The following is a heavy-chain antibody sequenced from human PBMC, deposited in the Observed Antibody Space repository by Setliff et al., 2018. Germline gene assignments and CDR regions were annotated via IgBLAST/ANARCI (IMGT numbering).Heavy chain of an antibody. V-gene: IGHV3-23*03. CDR1: GFAFSTYA. CDR3: AKCTSWDNHYPYFDY. Sequence: SLRLSCAASGFAFSTYAVRWVRQAPGKGLEWVSIFYDSRGDTYYADSVKGRFTVSKDNSKNPMYLQMNSLGDEDTAIYFCAKCTSWDNHYPYFDYWGQGALVTVSS. J-gene: IGHJ4*02. CDR2: FYDSRGDT. D-gene: IGHD6-13*01.